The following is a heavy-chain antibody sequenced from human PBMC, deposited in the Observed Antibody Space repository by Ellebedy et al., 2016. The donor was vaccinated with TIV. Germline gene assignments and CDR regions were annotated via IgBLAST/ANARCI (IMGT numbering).Heavy chain of an antibody. CDR1: GFTFSSYG. Sequence: GGSLRLSCAASGFTFSSYGMHWVRQAPGKGLEWVAVISYDGSNKYYADSVKGRFTISRDNSKNTLCLQMNSLRGEDTAVYYCAKVLTTVVTPPDYWGQGTLVTVSS. J-gene: IGHJ4*02. CDR2: ISYDGSNK. D-gene: IGHD4-23*01. CDR3: AKVLTTVVTPPDY. V-gene: IGHV3-30*18.